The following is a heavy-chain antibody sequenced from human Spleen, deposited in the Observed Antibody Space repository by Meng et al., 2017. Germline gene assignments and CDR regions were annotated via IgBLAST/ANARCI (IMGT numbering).Heavy chain of an antibody. CDR1: GYTFINYY. D-gene: IGHD3-10*01. Sequence: ASVKVSCKASGYTFINYYMHWVRQAPGQGLEYMGWINTNTGNPTYAQGFTGRFVFSWDTSDGTAYLQFSSLQTDDTAVYYCARMSWGVSGYDYWGQGTLVTVSS. V-gene: IGHV7-4-1*02. CDR2: INTNTGNP. J-gene: IGHJ4*02. CDR3: ARMSWGVSGYDY.